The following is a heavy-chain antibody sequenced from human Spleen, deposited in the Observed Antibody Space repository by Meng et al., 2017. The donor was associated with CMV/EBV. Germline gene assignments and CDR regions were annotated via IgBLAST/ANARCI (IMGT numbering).Heavy chain of an antibody. CDR1: GSISSGDYY. CDR3: ARDHRRGDLRHWFFDL. Sequence: GSISSGDYYWSWIRQTPGQGLEWIGYINYSGITYYSPSLKSRVAISVDTSKKQFSLNLSSVTAADTAMYFCARDHRRGDLRHWFFDLWGRGTLVTVSS. J-gene: IGHJ2*01. D-gene: IGHD2-21*02. V-gene: IGHV4-30-4*08. CDR2: INYSGIT.